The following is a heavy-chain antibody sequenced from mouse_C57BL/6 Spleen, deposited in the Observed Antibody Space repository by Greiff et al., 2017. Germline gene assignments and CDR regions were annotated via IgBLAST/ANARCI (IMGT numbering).Heavy chain of an antibody. Sequence: LQQPGAELVKPGASVKLSCKASGYTFTSYWMQWVKQRPGQGLEWIGEIDPSDSYTNYNQKFKGKATLTVDTSSSTAYMQLSSLTSEDSAVYYCARYFDYDVWGQGTTLTVSS. CDR1: GYTFTSYW. CDR3: ARYFDYDV. J-gene: IGHJ2*01. CDR2: IDPSDSYT. D-gene: IGHD2-4*01. V-gene: IGHV1-50*01.